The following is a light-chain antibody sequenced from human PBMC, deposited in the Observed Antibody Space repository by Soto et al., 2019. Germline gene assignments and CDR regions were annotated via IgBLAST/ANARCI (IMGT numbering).Light chain of an antibody. CDR3: QQLNSYPPLT. CDR2: AAS. Sequence: IQLTHSPSSLSASVGDRFTITSRASQGISSYLAWYPQKPGKAPKLLIYAASTLQSGVPSRFSGSGSGTDFTLTISSLQPEDFATYYCQQLNSYPPLTFGGGTKVEIK. CDR1: QGISSY. V-gene: IGKV1-9*01. J-gene: IGKJ4*01.